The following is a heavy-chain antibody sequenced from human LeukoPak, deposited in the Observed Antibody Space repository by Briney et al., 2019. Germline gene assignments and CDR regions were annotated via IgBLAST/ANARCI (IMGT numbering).Heavy chain of an antibody. V-gene: IGHV4-30-2*01. CDR2: IYHSGST. CDR3: AREGSSWYLDY. Sequence: SETLSLTRAVSGGSISSGGYSWSWIRQPPGKGLEWIGYIYHSGSTYYNPSLKGRVTISVDRSKNQFSLKLSPVTAADTAVYYCAREGSSWYLDYWGQGTLVTVSS. D-gene: IGHD6-13*01. CDR1: GGSISSGGYS. J-gene: IGHJ4*02.